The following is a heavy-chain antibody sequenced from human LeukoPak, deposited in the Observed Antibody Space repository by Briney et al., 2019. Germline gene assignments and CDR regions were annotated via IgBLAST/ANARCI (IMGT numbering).Heavy chain of an antibody. CDR3: ARHVRFLEWLSSYYFDY. CDR2: IYYSGTT. J-gene: IGHJ4*02. D-gene: IGHD3-3*01. V-gene: IGHV4-38-2*01. CDR1: GYPINNAYY. Sequence: SETLSLTCAVSGYPINNAYYWVWIRQPPGKGLEWIGSIYYSGTTYYNPSLKSRVTISVDTSKSQFSLRLTSVTAADTAVYYCARHVRFLEWLSSYYFDYWGQGTLVTVSS.